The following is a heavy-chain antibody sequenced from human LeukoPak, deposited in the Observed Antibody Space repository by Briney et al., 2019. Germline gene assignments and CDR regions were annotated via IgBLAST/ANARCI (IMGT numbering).Heavy chain of an antibody. CDR2: IVGRGSST. Sequence: GGSLRLSCAASGFIFSNYAMSWVRRAPGKGLEWVSAIVGRGSSTYYADSVKGRFTISRDNSKNTLYLQLNRLRAEDTAVCYCAKWGDYDILTGYYDSNYWGQETLVTVSS. J-gene: IGHJ4*02. CDR1: GFIFSNYA. CDR3: AKWGDYDILTGYYDSNY. D-gene: IGHD3-9*01. V-gene: IGHV3-23*01.